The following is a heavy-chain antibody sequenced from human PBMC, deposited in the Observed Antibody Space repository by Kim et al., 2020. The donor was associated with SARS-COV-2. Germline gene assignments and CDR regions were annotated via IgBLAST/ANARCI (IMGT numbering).Heavy chain of an antibody. CDR2: IIPIFGTA. CDR1: GGTFSSYA. D-gene: IGHD1-7*01. CDR3: ARYPGITGTTFYFDY. J-gene: IGHJ4*02. V-gene: IGHV1-69*13. Sequence: SVKVSCKASGGTFSSYAISWVRQAPGQGLEWMGGIIPIFGTANYAQKFQGRVTITADESTSTAYMELSSLRSEDTAVYYCARYPGITGTTFYFDYWGQGTLVTVSS.